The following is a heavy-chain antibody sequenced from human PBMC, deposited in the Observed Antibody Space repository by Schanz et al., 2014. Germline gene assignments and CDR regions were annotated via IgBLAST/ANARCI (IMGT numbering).Heavy chain of an antibody. V-gene: IGHV3-23*04. CDR2: ISASGGDT. Sequence: VQLVDSGGGLVQPGGSLRLSCAASEFTFSTDAMSWVRQAPGKGLEWLSVISASGGDTYYADSVKGRFTISRDNSKNTLYLQMNSLRAEDTAVYYCAKTLFPGGTQTFGNWGRGTLVTVSS. CDR3: AKTLFPGGTQTFGN. CDR1: EFTFSTDA. J-gene: IGHJ4*02. D-gene: IGHD2-8*02.